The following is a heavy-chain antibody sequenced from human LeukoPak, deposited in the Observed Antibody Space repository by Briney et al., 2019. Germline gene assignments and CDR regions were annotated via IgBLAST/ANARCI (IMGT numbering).Heavy chain of an antibody. J-gene: IGHJ4*02. CDR1: GFTFSSYA. V-gene: IGHV3-23*01. D-gene: IGHD1-26*01. Sequence: PGGSLRLSCAASGFTFSSYAMSWVRQAPGKGLEWVSAISGSGGSTYYADSVKGRFTISRDNSKNTLYLQMDRLRAEDTAVYYCTTGIGNYYYYWGQGTLVTVAS. CDR3: TTGIGNYYYY. CDR2: ISGSGGST.